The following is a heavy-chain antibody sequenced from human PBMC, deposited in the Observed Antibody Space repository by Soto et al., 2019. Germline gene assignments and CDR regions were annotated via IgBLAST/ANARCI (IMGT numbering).Heavy chain of an antibody. CDR2: INHSGST. CDR1: GGSFSGYY. CDR3: ATPGGGYVYYGMDV. J-gene: IGHJ6*02. V-gene: IGHV4-34*01. D-gene: IGHD3-16*01. Sequence: SETLSLTCAVYGGSFSGYYSSWIRQPPGKGLEWIGEINHSGSTNYNPSLKSRVTISVDTSKNQFSLKLSSVTAADTAVYYRATPGGGYVYYGMDVWGQGTPVTVSS.